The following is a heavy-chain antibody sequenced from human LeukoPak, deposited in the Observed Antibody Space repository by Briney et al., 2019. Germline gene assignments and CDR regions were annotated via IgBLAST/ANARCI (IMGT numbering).Heavy chain of an antibody. D-gene: IGHD5-18*01. CDR2: INHSGST. CDR1: GGSFSGYY. V-gene: IGHV4-34*01. CDR3: ARAGQLWLIATFDY. Sequence: PSETLSLTCAVYGGSFSGYYWSWIRQPPGKGLEWIGEINHSGSTNYNPSLKSRVTISVDTSKNQFYLKLSSVTAADTAVYYCARAGQLWLIATFDYWGQGTLVTVSS. J-gene: IGHJ4*02.